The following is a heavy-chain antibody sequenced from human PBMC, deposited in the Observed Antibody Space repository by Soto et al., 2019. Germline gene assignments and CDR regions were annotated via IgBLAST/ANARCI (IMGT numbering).Heavy chain of an antibody. Sequence: EVQLVASGGGLVQPGGSLRLSCAASGFTFSSYDMHWVRQATGKGLEWVSAIGTAGDTYYPGSVKGRFTISRENAKNSLYLQMNSLRAGDTAVYYCARGEGGYYGSGSYWGGRYYYYYMDVWGKGTTVTVSS. D-gene: IGHD3-10*01. J-gene: IGHJ6*03. CDR2: IGTAGDT. V-gene: IGHV3-13*01. CDR3: ARGEGGYYGSGSYWGGRYYYYYMDV. CDR1: GFTFSSYD.